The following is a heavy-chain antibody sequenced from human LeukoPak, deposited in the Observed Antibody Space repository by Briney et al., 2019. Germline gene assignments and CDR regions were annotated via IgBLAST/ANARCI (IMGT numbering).Heavy chain of an antibody. CDR1: RYTFTGYY. CDR2: INPNSGGT. D-gene: IGHD6-19*01. J-gene: IGHJ6*02. V-gene: IGHV1-2*02. CDR3: ARMQWPNVYYYYGMDV. Sequence: ASVKVSCKASRYTFTGYYMHWVRQAPGQGLEWMGWINPNSGGTNYAQKFQGRVTMTRDTSISTVYMELSRLRSDDTAVYYCARMQWPNVYYYYGMDVWGQGSTVTVSS.